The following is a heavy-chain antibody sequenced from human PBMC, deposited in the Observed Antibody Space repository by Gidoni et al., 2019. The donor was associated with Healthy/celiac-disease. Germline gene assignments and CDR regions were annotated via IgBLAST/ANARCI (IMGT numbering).Heavy chain of an antibody. CDR2: INTNTGNP. CDR1: GYTFTSYA. D-gene: IGHD6-19*01. V-gene: IGHV7-4-1*02. J-gene: IGHJ6*02. Sequence: QVQLVQSGSELKKTGASVKDSCKASGYTFTSYAMNWVRQAPGHGLEWMGWINTNTGNPTYAQGFTGRFVFSLDTSVSTAYLQISSLKAEDTAVYYCARVLRGIGSGWYWGMDVWGQGTTVTVSS. CDR3: ARVLRGIGSGWYWGMDV.